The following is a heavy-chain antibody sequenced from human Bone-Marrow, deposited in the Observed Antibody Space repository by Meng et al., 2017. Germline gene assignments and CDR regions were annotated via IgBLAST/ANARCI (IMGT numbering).Heavy chain of an antibody. J-gene: IGHJ3*02. Sequence: GSLRPSCTVPGGSISSDYWSWIRQPAGKGLEWIGRIYTSGSTNYNPSLKSRVTMSVDTSKNQFSLKLSSVTAADTAVYYCARVLRGTGTSLDAFDIWGQGTMVTVSS. V-gene: IGHV4-4*07. CDR3: ARVLRGTGTSLDAFDI. D-gene: IGHD1-1*01. CDR2: IYTSGST. CDR1: GGSISSDY.